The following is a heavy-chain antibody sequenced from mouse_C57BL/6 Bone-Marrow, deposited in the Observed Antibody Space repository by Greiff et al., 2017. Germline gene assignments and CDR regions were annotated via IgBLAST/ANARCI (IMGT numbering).Heavy chain of an antibody. D-gene: IGHD1-1*01. Sequence: VQLKESGAELVRPGSSVKMSCKTSGYKFTSYGINWVKQRPGQGLEWIGYIYIGNGYTEYNEKFKGKATLTSDTSSSTAYMQLSSLTSEDSAIYFCAKVGTTVVATPYAMDYWGQGTSVTVSS. CDR1: GYKFTSYG. V-gene: IGHV1-58*01. CDR2: IYIGNGYT. CDR3: AKVGTTVVATPYAMDY. J-gene: IGHJ4*01.